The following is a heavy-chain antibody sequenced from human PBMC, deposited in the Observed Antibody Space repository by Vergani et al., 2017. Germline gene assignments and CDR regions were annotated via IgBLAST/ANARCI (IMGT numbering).Heavy chain of an antibody. CDR1: GGTFSSYA. V-gene: IGHV1-69*11. J-gene: IGHJ4*02. CDR3: AGPQGTSAYYYGGFDY. CDR2: IIPSLATT. D-gene: IGHD3-22*01. Sequence: QVQLVQSGSELKKPGASVKVSCKASGGTFSSYALNWVRQAPGQGLEWMGSIIPSLATTIYAQKFQGRVTITADESTSTAYMELSSLKSEDTAIYYCAGPQGTSAYYYGGFDYWGQGILVTVSS.